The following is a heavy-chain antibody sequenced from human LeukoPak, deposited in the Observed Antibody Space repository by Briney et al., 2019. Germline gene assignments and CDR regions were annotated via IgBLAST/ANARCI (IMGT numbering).Heavy chain of an antibody. CDR1: GGSISSSSYY. V-gene: IGHV4-61*01. Sequence: SETLSLTCTVSGGSISSSSYYWNWIRQPPGKGPEWIGYIYHSGSTNYNPSLQSRVTISVDTSKNQFSLNLNSVTAADTAVYYCARGGAARLHFQNWGQGTLVTVSS. D-gene: IGHD6-6*01. CDR3: ARGGAARLHFQN. J-gene: IGHJ1*01. CDR2: IYHSGST.